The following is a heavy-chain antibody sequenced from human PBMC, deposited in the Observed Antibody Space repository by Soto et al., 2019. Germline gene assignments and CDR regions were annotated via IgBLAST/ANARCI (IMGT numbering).Heavy chain of an antibody. Sequence: QVQLVESGGGLVKPGGSLRLSCAASGFTFSDYYMSWIRQAPGKGLEWVSYINSSSSYTNYADSVKGRFTISRDNAKNSLDLQMNSLRAEATAVYYCSRTIVAAGGRRYFDLWGRGTLVTVSS. V-gene: IGHV3-11*05. CDR1: GFTFSDYY. CDR2: INSSSSYT. J-gene: IGHJ2*01. CDR3: SRTIVAAGGRRYFDL. D-gene: IGHD6-13*01.